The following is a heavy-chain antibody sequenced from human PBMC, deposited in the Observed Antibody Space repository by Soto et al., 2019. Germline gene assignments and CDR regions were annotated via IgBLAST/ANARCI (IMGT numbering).Heavy chain of an antibody. CDR3: ARDPGDHDIPFDY. V-gene: IGHV3-21*01. D-gene: IGHD3-9*01. CDR1: GFTFSSYT. J-gene: IGHJ4*02. Sequence: GGSLRLSCAASGFTFSSYTMNWVRQAPGKGLEWVSSISSSNTYIYYADSVKGRFTISRDNAKKSVYLQMNSLRAEDTALYYCARDPGDHDIPFDYWGLGTLVTVSS. CDR2: ISSSNTYI.